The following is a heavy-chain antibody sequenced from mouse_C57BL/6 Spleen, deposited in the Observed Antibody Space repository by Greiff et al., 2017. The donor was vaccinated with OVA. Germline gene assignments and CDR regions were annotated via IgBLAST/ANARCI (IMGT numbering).Heavy chain of an antibody. J-gene: IGHJ3*01. Sequence: VQLQQSGAELVRPGASVKLSCTASGFNITDDYMHWVKQRPEQGLEWIGWIDPENGDTEYASKFQGKATITADTSSNTAYLQLSSLTSEDTAVYYCTTSYGSSAYWGQGTLVTVSA. CDR2: IDPENGDT. CDR1: GFNITDDY. CDR3: TTSYGSSAY. D-gene: IGHD1-1*01. V-gene: IGHV14-4*01.